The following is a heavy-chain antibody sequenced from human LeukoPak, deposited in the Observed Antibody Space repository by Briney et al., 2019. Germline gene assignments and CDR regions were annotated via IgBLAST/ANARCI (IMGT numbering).Heavy chain of an antibody. V-gene: IGHV3-30*04. CDR2: ISYDGSNK. CDR1: GFTFSSYA. CDR3: ARDQYSSSSNSGLY. D-gene: IGHD6-13*01. J-gene: IGHJ4*02. Sequence: GRSLRLSCAASGFTFSSYAMHWVRQAPGKGLEWVAIISYDGSNKCYTDSVKGRFTISRDNSKNTLHLQMNSLRAEDTAVYYCARDQYSSSSNSGLYWGQGTLVTVSS.